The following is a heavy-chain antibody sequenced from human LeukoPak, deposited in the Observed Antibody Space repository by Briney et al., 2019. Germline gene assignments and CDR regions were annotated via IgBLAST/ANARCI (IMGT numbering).Heavy chain of an antibody. CDR2: AADSGST. Sequence: PSETLSLTCTVSGDSMSDYFWTWSRQPPGKVLEWIGYAADSGSTNYNPSLKSRVTISVDSSTNHFSLRLTSVTAADTAIYYCEAMTTVTMYSYFLDSWGQGTLLTVSS. D-gene: IGHD4-17*01. CDR1: GDSMSDYF. CDR3: EAMTTVTMYSYFLDS. V-gene: IGHV4-59*01. J-gene: IGHJ4*02.